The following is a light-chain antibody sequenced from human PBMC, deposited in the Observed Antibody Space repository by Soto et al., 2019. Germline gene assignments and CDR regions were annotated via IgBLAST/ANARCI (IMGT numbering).Light chain of an antibody. CDR2: GAS. V-gene: IGKV3-15*01. CDR3: QQYNNLPPIT. Sequence: EIVLTQSPGTLSLSAGERATLSCRASQSVSISYLACYQHKPVQSPRLLIYGASTRATGIPARFSGSGSGTAFTLTLSSLQSEDFAVYFCQQYNNLPPITFGQGTRLEI. CDR1: QSVSISY. J-gene: IGKJ5*01.